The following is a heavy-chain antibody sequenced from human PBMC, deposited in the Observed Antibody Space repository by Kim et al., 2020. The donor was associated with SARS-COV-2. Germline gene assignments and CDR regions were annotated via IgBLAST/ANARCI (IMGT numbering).Heavy chain of an antibody. CDR3: ARGGRRDGPFGMQV. V-gene: IGHV1-3*04. Sequence: ASVKVSCKASGYTFTSNAMHWVRQAPGQRLEWMGWINTGNGNTKYSQKFQGRVTITRDTSASTAYMELSSLRSEDTTVYYCARGGRRDGPFGMQVWGQGTTVTVSS. CDR2: INTGNGNT. J-gene: IGHJ6*02. CDR1: GYTFTSNA.